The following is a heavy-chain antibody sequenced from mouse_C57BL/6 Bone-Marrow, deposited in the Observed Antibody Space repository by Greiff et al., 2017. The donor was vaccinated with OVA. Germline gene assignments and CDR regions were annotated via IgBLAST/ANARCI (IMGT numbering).Heavy chain of an antibody. D-gene: IGHD2-4*01. V-gene: IGHV1-42*01. CDR3: ARRSYYDYGFAY. J-gene: IGHJ3*01. CDR1: GYSFTGYY. CDR2: INPSTGGT. Sequence: SGPELVKPGASVKISCKASGYSFTGYYMNWVKQSPEKSLEWIGEINPSTGGTTYNQKFKAKATLTVDKSSSTAYMQLKSLTSEDSAVYYCARRSYYDYGFAYWGQGTLVTVSA.